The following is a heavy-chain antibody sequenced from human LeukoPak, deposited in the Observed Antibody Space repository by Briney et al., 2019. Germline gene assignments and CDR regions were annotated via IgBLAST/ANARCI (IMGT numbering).Heavy chain of an antibody. Sequence: ASVKVSCKASGYTFTSYGISWVRQAPGQGLEWMGWISAYNGNTNYAQKLQGRVTITADKSTSTAYMELSSLRSEDTAVYYCAITPSTKYYFDYWGQGTLVTVSS. D-gene: IGHD5/OR15-5a*01. J-gene: IGHJ4*02. CDR1: GYTFTSYG. CDR2: ISAYNGNT. V-gene: IGHV1-18*01. CDR3: AITPSTKYYFDY.